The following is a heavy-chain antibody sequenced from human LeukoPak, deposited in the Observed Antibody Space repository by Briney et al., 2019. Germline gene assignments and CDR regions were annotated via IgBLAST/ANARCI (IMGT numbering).Heavy chain of an antibody. CDR1: GGSINSNY. CDR2: IYYSGST. J-gene: IGHJ4*02. Sequence: SETLSLTCTVSGGSINSNYWSWIRQPPGKGLEWIGDIYYSGSTNYNPSLKSRVTISVDTSKNQFSLKLSSVTAADTAVYYCASGIYPWYFDYWGQGTLVTVSS. V-gene: IGHV4-59*08. CDR3: ASGIYPWYFDY. D-gene: IGHD5-12*01.